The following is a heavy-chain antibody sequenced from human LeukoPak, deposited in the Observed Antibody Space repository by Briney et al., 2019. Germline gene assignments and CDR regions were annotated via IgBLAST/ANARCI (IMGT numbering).Heavy chain of an antibody. D-gene: IGHD2-21*01. CDR1: GFTFSSYS. J-gene: IGHJ4*02. V-gene: IGHV3-66*01. CDR3: ARNIPVTRWGY. Sequence: GGSLGLSCAASGFTFSSYSTNWVRQAPGKGLEWVSLIYSGGSTYYADSVKGRFTISRDNSKNTVYLQMNSLRAEDTAVYYCARNIPVTRWGYWGQGTLVTVSS. CDR2: IYSGGST.